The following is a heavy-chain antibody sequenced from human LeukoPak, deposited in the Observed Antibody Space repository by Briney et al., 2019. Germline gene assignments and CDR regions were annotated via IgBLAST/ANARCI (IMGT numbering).Heavy chain of an antibody. CDR2: ISGRGGST. V-gene: IGHV3-23*01. D-gene: IGHD1-1*01. Sequence: GGSLRLSCAASGFTFSSYAMSWVRQAPGKGLEWVSAISGRGGSTYYADSVKGRFTISRDNYKNTLYLQMNSLRAEDTALYCWAKDFLDNRELPYYWGVWGTGTTVTV. J-gene: IGHJ6*03. CDR3: AKDFLDNRELPYYWGV. CDR1: GFTFSSYA.